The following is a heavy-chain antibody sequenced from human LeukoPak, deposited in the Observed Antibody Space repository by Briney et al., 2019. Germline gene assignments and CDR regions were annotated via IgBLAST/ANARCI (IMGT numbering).Heavy chain of an antibody. D-gene: IGHD4-23*01. J-gene: IGHJ3*02. CDR3: AKSYIDYTGHSADAFDI. Sequence: GGSLRLSCAASGLTFDDHAMHWVRQSPGKGLEWVSGISWNSAIIGYADSVKGRFTISRDNAKNSLYLQMNSLKPEDMALYYCAKSYIDYTGHSADAFDIWGQGTMVTVSS. V-gene: IGHV3-9*03. CDR2: ISWNSAII. CDR1: GLTFDDHA.